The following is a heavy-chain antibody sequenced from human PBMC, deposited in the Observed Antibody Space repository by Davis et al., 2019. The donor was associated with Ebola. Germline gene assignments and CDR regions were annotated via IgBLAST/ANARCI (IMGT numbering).Heavy chain of an antibody. CDR1: GFTFSSYG. D-gene: IGHD1-26*01. V-gene: IGHV3-33*01. J-gene: IGHJ6*02. CDR3: ARDLSWELLIHYGMDV. CDR2: IWYDGSNK. Sequence: GESLKISCAASGFTFSSYGMHWVRQAPGKGLEWVAVIWYDGSNKYYADSVKGRFTISRDNSKNTLYLQMNSLRAEDTAVYYCARDLSWELLIHYGMDVWGRGTTVTVSS.